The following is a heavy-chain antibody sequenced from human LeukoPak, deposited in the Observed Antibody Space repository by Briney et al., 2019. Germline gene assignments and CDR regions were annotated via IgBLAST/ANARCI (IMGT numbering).Heavy chain of an antibody. CDR3: ARVGVVPAAMEIDY. D-gene: IGHD2-2*01. V-gene: IGHV1-2*02. CDR1: GYTFTGYY. CDR2: INPNSGGT. J-gene: IGHJ4*02. Sequence: ASVKVCCKASGYTFTGYYMHWVRQAPGQGLEWMGWINPNSGGTNYAQKFQGRVTMTRDTSISTAYMELSRLRSDDTAVYYCARVGVVPAAMEIDYWGQGTLVTVSS.